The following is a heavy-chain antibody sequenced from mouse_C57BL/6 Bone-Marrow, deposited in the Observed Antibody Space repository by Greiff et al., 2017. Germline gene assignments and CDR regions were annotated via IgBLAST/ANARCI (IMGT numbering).Heavy chain of an antibody. CDR2: IHPNSGST. CDR3: ARPPITTVLDY. J-gene: IGHJ2*01. D-gene: IGHD1-1*01. Sequence: QVQLQQPGAELVKPGASVKLSCKASGYTFTSYWMHWVKQRPGQGLEWIGMIHPNSGSTNYNEKFKSKATLTVDKSSSTAYMQLSSLTSEDSAVYYCARPPITTVLDYWGQGTTLTVSS. CDR1: GYTFTSYW. V-gene: IGHV1-64*01.